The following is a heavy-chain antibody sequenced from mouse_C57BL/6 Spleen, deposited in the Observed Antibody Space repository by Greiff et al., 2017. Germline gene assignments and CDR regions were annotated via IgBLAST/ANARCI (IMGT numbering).Heavy chain of an antibody. CDR2: INPSTGGT. CDR1: GYPFTGYY. Sequence: VQLQQSGPELVKPGASVKISCKASGYPFTGYYMNWVKQSPEKSLEWIGEINPSTGGTTYNQKFKAKATLTVDKSSSTAYMQLKSLTSEDSAVYYCARGYYDDYAMDYGGQGTSVTVSS. V-gene: IGHV1-42*01. J-gene: IGHJ4*01. D-gene: IGHD2-4*01. CDR3: ARGYYDDYAMDY.